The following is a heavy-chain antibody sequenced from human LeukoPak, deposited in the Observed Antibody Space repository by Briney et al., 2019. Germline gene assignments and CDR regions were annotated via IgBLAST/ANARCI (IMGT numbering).Heavy chain of an antibody. CDR1: SGSISSGDYY. V-gene: IGHV4-30-4*01. D-gene: IGHD3-22*01. CDR3: ARVYYYDSSGYQHWYFDL. J-gene: IGHJ2*01. Sequence: PSETLSLTCTVSSGSISSGDYYWSWIRQPPGKGLEWIGYIYYSGSTYYNPSLKSRVTISVDTSKNQFSLKLSSVTAADTAVYYCARVYYYDSSGYQHWYFDLWGRGTLVTVSS. CDR2: IYYSGST.